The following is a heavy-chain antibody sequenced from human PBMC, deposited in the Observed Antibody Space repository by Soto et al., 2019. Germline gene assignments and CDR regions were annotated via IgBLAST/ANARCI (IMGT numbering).Heavy chain of an antibody. J-gene: IGHJ6*02. D-gene: IGHD3-22*01. V-gene: IGHV3-11*01. CDR3: ARLDGNYYDSSGYYYYYYGMDV. Sequence: QVQLVESGGGLVKPGGSLRLSCAASGFTFSDYYMSWIRQAPGKVLEWVSYISSSGSTIYYADSVKGRFTISRDNAKNSLYLQMNSLRAEDTAVYYCARLDGNYYDSSGYYYYYYGMDVWGQGTTVTVSS. CDR1: GFTFSDYY. CDR2: ISSSGSTI.